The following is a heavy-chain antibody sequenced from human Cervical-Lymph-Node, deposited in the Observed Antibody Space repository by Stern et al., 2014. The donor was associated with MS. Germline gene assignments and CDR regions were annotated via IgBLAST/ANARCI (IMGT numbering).Heavy chain of an antibody. CDR3: ARAGIYGGYSPPDY. CDR2: IYYSGNT. V-gene: IGHV4-31*03. Sequence: QLQLQESGPGLVKPSQTLSLTCTVSGDSISSGAYYWSWIRQHPGKGLEWIGYIYYSGNTYYNPSLKSRVTMSVDTSKNQFFLKLSSVTAADTAVYYCARAGIYGGYSPPDYWGQGTLVT. D-gene: IGHD4-23*01. J-gene: IGHJ4*02. CDR1: GDSISSGAYY.